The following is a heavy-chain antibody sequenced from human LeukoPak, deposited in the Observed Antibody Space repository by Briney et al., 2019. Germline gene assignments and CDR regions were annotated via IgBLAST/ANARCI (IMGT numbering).Heavy chain of an antibody. CDR3: ARGDYYDSSGSDY. CDR1: GYTFTGYY. V-gene: IGHV1-8*03. Sequence: ASVKVSCKASGYTFTGYYMHWVRQATGQGLEWMGWMNPNSGNTGYAQKFRGRVTITRNTSISTAYMELSSLRSEDTAVYYCARGDYYDSSGSDYWGQGTLVTVSS. CDR2: MNPNSGNT. J-gene: IGHJ4*02. D-gene: IGHD3-22*01.